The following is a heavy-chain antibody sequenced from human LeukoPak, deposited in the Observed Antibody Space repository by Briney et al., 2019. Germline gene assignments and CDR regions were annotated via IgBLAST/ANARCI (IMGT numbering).Heavy chain of an antibody. Sequence: SETLSLTCAVYGGSFSGYYWSWIRQPPGKGLEWIGEINHSGSTNSNPSLKGRVTISVDTSKNQFSLKLSSVTAADTAVYYCARWQFILVDDSSGYYSHWGQGTLVTVSS. CDR1: GGSFSGYY. CDR2: INHSGST. D-gene: IGHD3-22*01. V-gene: IGHV4-34*01. CDR3: ARWQFILVDDSSGYYSH. J-gene: IGHJ4*02.